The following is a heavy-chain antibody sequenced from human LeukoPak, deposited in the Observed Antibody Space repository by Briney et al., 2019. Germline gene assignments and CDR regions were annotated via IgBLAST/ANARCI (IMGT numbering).Heavy chain of an antibody. CDR1: GGSFSGYY. CDR3: ARGRRRGNMIVVRNWFDP. CDR2: INHSGST. D-gene: IGHD3-22*01. J-gene: IGHJ5*02. V-gene: IGHV4-34*01. Sequence: SETLSLTCAVYGGSFSGYYWSWIRQPPGKGLEWIGEINHSGSTNYNPSLKSRVTISVDTSKNQFSLKLSSVTAADTAVYYCARGRRRGNMIVVRNWFDPWGQGTLVTVSS.